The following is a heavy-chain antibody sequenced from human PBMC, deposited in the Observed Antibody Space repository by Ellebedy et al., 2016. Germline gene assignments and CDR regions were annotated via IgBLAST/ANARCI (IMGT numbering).Heavy chain of an antibody. V-gene: IGHV3-53*01. CDR2: MYGGGSE. CDR1: GFSVTSND. J-gene: IGHJ3*01. D-gene: IGHD1-14*01. CDR3: VTRHNGAFDF. Sequence: GGSLRLSXAASGFSVTSNDMSWVRQAPGRGLELVSLMYGGGSEYYADSVKGRFTITRDSSKNTLYLHLSGLGAEDSAMYYCVTRHNGAFDFWGQGTVVTVSS.